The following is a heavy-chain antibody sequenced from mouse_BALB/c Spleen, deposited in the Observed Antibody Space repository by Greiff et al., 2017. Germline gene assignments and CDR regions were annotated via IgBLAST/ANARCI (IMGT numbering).Heavy chain of an antibody. CDR1: GYTFTSYT. V-gene: IGHV1-4*01. D-gene: IGHD2-1*01. Sequence: LQESGAELARPGASVTMSCKASGYTFTSYTMHWVKQRPGQGLEWIGYINPSSGYTNYNQKFNDKATLTADKSSSTSYMQQGRLTSEDSAVYYCARIYDGNYYAMDYWGQGTSVTVSA. CDR2: INPSSGYT. J-gene: IGHJ4*01. CDR3: ARIYDGNYYAMDY.